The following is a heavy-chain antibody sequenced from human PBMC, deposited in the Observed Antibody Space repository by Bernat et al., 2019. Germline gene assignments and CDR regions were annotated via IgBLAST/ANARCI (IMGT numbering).Heavy chain of an antibody. J-gene: IGHJ4*02. D-gene: IGHD6-19*01. V-gene: IGHV1-18*01. CDR1: GYTFISYG. CDR3: ARVRFVVAVAGNDY. CDR2: ISAYYGNT. Sequence: QVQLVQSGAEVKKPGASVKVSCKASGYTFISYGISWVRQAPGQGLEWMGWISAYYGNTNYARKLQGRVTMTTDTSTSTAYMELRSLRSDDTAVYYCARVRFVVAVAGNDYWGQGTLVTVSS.